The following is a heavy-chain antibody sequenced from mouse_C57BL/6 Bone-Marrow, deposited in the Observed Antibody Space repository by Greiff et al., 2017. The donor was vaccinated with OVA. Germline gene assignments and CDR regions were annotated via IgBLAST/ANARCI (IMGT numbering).Heavy chain of an antibody. J-gene: IGHJ3*01. CDR1: GFNIKDDY. CDR2: IDPENGDT. D-gene: IGHD1-1*01. Sequence: EVQLQQSGAELVRPGASVKLSCTASGFNIKDDYMHWVKQRPEQGLEWIGWIDPENGDTEYASKFQGKGTITADATSNTAYLQLSSLTSEDTAVYYCTSYYYGSSQGFAYWGQGTLVTVSA. V-gene: IGHV14-4*01. CDR3: TSYYYGSSQGFAY.